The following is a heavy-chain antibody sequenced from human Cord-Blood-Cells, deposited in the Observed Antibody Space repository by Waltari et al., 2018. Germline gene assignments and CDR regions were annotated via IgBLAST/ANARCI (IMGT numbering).Heavy chain of an antibody. V-gene: IGHV1-2*02. CDR3: ARGAIETGDYYY. D-gene: IGHD7-27*01. CDR1: GDTFTAYS. CDR2: INPNSGGT. Sequence: QVQLVQAGAEEKKQGASVKVSCKASGDTFTAYSMPWRRQAPGQGREWMGWINPNSGGTNYAQKFQGRVTMTRDTSISTAYMELSRLRSDDTAVYYCARGAIETGDYYYWGQGTLVTVSS. J-gene: IGHJ4*02.